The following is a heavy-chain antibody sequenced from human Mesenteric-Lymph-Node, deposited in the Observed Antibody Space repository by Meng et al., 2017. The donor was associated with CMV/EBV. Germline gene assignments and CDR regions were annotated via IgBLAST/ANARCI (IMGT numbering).Heavy chain of an antibody. CDR1: GFTFSDYY. J-gene: IGHJ6*02. CDR3: ARDSHYDFWSGSTPLDYYYYGMDV. CDR2: ISSSGSTI. D-gene: IGHD3-3*01. V-gene: IGHV3-11*04. Sequence: GGSLRLSCAASGFTFSDYYMSWIRQAPGKGLEWVSYISSSGSTIYYADSVKGRFTISRDNAKNSLYLQMNSLRAEDTAVYYCARDSHYDFWSGSTPLDYYYYGMDVWGQGTTVTVSS.